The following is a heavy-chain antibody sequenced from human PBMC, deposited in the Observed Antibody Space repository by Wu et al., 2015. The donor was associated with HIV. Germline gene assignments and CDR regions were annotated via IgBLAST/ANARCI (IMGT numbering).Heavy chain of an antibody. J-gene: IGHJ4*02. Sequence: QVQLVQSGAEVKRPGASVRVSCKTSGYSFPAYYIHWVQQAPGQGLEWMGRINPNTGGADSAQKFQGRITLTTDTSTATAYMELRSLRSDDTAIYYCARTVNGEDYLDYWGRGTLLTVSS. CDR3: ARTVNGEDYLDY. CDR2: INPNTGGA. D-gene: IGHD7-27*01. V-gene: IGHV1-2*02. CDR1: GYSFPAYY.